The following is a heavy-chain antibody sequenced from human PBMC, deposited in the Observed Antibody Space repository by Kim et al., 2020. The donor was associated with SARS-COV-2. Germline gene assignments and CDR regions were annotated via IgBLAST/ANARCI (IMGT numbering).Heavy chain of an antibody. CDR2: IYYSGST. CDR1: GGSISSSSYY. D-gene: IGHD3-10*01. CDR3: ARRGHDRLLWFGELQNWFDP. J-gene: IGHJ5*02. V-gene: IGHV4-39*01. Sequence: SETLSLTCTVSGGSISSSSYYWGWIRQPPGKGLEWIGSIYYSGSTYYNPSLKSRVTISVDTSKNQFSLKLSSVTAADTAVYYCARRGHDRLLWFGELQNWFDPWGQGTLVTVSS.